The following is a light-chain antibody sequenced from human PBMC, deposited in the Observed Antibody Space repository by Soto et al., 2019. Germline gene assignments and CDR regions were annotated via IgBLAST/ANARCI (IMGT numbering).Light chain of an antibody. J-gene: IGKJ1*01. CDR3: QQYNIYSRT. Sequence: DIQMTQSPSTLSATVGDRVTITCRASQSISSWLAWYQQKPGKAPKLLIYDASSLESGVPSRFSGSGSGTEFTLTISSLQPDDFATYYCQQYNIYSRTFGQGGNV. CDR2: DAS. V-gene: IGKV1-5*01. CDR1: QSISSW.